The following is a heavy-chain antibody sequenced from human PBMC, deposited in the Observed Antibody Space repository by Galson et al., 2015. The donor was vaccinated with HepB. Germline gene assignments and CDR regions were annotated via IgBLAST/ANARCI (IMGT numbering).Heavy chain of an antibody. CDR2: IKSKTDGGTT. CDR1: GFTFSNAW. CDR3: TTDSNMYYDSSSYYYGY. J-gene: IGHJ4*02. Sequence: SLRLSCAASGFTFSNAWMNWVRQAPGKGLEWVGRIKSKTDGGTTDYAAPVKGRFTISRDDSKNTLYLQMNSLKTEDTAVYYCTTDSNMYYDSSSYYYGYWGQGTLVTVSS. D-gene: IGHD3-22*01. V-gene: IGHV3-15*07.